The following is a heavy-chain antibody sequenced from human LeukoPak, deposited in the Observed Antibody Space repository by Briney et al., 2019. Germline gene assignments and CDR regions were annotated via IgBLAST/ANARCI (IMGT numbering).Heavy chain of an antibody. V-gene: IGHV1-2*02. D-gene: IGHD4-17*01. Sequence: SANPSRKASGYTLTGYYMHCVRPAPGQGREWGLWINPNSGGTNYAQKFQGRVNMTRDTSIRTAYMEMSRLRSDDTGVYYCAREDGDARGDYFDYWGQGSLVTVSS. CDR2: INPNSGGT. CDR1: GYTLTGYY. CDR3: AREDGDARGDYFDY. J-gene: IGHJ4*02.